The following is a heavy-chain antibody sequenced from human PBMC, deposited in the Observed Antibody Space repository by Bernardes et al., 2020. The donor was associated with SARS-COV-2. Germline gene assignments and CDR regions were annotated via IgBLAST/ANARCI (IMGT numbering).Heavy chain of an antibody. Sequence: SESLSLTCTVSGASISTTNYYWGRLLQHPGKGLDWFGSIDSSGTSYYNPSVETRVRGSVDTSKHQFTRRLSFVTAAHTAVYYCAGSSCGIDCYIGGLKSWDYGSDVGGKGTMVTVSS. D-gene: IGHD2-21*02. J-gene: IGHJ6*04. CDR2: IDSSGTS. CDR3: AGSSCGIDCYIGGLKSWDYGSDV. CDR1: GASISTTNYY. V-gene: IGHV4-39*01.